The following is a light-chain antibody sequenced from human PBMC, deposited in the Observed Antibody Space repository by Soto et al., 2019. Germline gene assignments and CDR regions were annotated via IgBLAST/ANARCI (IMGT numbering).Light chain of an antibody. CDR3: QQYNGQSLT. CDR1: QSISNW. V-gene: IGKV1-5*03. J-gene: IGKJ4*01. CDR2: KAA. Sequence: DIQMTQSPSTLSASVGDRVTITCRASQSISNWLAWYQQKAGKAPKLLIYKAANLESGVPSRFSGSGSGTQFPLTISSLQPDDFATIYCQQYNGQSLTFGGGTKVEI.